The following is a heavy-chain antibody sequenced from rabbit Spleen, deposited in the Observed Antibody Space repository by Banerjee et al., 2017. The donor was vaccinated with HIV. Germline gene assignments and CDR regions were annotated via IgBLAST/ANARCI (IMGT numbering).Heavy chain of an antibody. CDR1: GFSFSNLYY. D-gene: IGHD6-1*01. J-gene: IGHJ4*01. Sequence: QSLEESGGDLVKPEGSLTLTCTASGFSFSNLYYMCWVRQAPGKGLEWIACIGTNKNGATYSASWAKGRFSISRSTSLNTVTLQMTSVTAADTASYFCARGDWTYGYFNLWGPGTLVTVS. V-gene: IGHV1S40*01. CDR3: ARGDWTYGYFNL. CDR2: IGTNKNGAT.